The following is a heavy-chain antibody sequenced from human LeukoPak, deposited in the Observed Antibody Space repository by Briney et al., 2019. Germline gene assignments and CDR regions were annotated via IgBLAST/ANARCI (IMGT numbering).Heavy chain of an antibody. CDR3: ARGGPTIVVVVAATDWFDP. D-gene: IGHD2-15*01. CDR1: GYTFTGYY. J-gene: IGHJ5*02. V-gene: IGHV1-2*04. Sequence: ASVKVSCKASGYTFTGYYMHWVRQAPGQGLEWMGRINPNSGGTNYAQKFQGWVTMTRDTSISTAYMELSRLRSDDTAVYYCARGGPTIVVVVAATDWFDPWGQGTLVTVSS. CDR2: INPNSGGT.